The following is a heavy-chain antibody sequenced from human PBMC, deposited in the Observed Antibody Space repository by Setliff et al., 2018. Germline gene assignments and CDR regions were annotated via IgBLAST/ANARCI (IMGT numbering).Heavy chain of an antibody. CDR2: IGAYNGNT. J-gene: IGHJ4*02. V-gene: IGHV1-18*01. CDR1: GYTFTNYG. Sequence: ASVKVSCKASGYTFTNYGVTWVRQAPGQGLEWMGWIGAYNGNTYNAHKFQGRVTMTSETSTSTAYMELRSLRSDDTAVYYCARVTIAVAGYFDFWGQGTLVTVSS. CDR3: ARVTIAVAGYFDF. D-gene: IGHD6-19*01.